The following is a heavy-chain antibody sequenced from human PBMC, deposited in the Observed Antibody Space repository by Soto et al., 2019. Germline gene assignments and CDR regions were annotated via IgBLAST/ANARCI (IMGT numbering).Heavy chain of an antibody. CDR2: IRSKAYGGTT. D-gene: IGHD4-17*01. CDR3: TTDQSGDSFDY. V-gene: IGHV3-49*03. CDR1: GFTFGDYA. Sequence: GGSLRLSCTASGFTFGDYAMSWFRQAPGKGLEWVGFIRSKAYGGTTEYAASVKGRFTISRDDSKSIAYLQMNSLKTEDTAVYYCTTDQSGDSFDYWGQGTLVTVSS. J-gene: IGHJ4*02.